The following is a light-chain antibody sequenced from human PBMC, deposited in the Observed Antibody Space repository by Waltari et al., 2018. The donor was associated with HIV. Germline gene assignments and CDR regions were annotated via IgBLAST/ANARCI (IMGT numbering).Light chain of an antibody. CDR2: EVN. CDR3: CSYAGSSTSVV. CDR1: SSAVGRYNL. V-gene: IGLV2-23*02. J-gene: IGLJ2*01. Sequence: QSALTQSASVSGSPGQSITISCTGTSSAVGRYNLVSWYQHHPGKAPKLMIYEVNKRPSGVSNRFSGSKSGNTASLTNSGLQAEDEADYYCCSYAGSSTSVVFGGGTKLTVL.